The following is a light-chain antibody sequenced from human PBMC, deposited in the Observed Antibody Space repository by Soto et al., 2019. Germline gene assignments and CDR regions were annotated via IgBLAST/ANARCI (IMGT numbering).Light chain of an antibody. CDR2: AGD. CDR1: HGIGSF. Sequence: DIQMTQSPSSVSASVGGRVTITCRASHGIGSFLAWYQQKPGKAPNLLIFAGDSLRRGVPSRFSGSESEAHFALTLSSLQPEDLATYYCQQTYSFPWTFGQGTKVEI. J-gene: IGKJ1*01. CDR3: QQTYSFPWT. V-gene: IGKV1-12*01.